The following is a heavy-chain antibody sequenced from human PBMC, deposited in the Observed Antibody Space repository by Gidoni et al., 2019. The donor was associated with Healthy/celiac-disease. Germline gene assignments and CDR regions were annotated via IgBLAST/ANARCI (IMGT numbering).Heavy chain of an antibody. CDR1: GFTFSSYS. CDR3: ARDDGDGSAGVGFYFDY. CDR2: ISSSSSYI. J-gene: IGHJ4*02. V-gene: IGHV3-21*01. D-gene: IGHD3-10*01. Sequence: EVQLVESGGGLVKPGGSLRLSCAASGFTFSSYSMNWVRQAPGKGLEWVSSISSSSSYIYYADSVKGRFTISRDNAKNSLYLQMNSLRAEDTAVYYCARDDGDGSAGVGFYFDYWGQGTLVTVSS.